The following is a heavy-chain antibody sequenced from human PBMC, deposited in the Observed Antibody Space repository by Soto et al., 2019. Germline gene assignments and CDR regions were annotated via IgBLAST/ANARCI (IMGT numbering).Heavy chain of an antibody. CDR2: IYWNDDK. CDR1: GFSLSTSGVG. D-gene: IGHD5-12*01. V-gene: IGHV2-5*01. Sequence: SGPTLVNPTQTLTLTCTFSGFSLSTSGVGVGWIRQPPGRALEWLALIYWNDDKRYSPSLKSRLTITKDTSKNQVVLTMTNMDSVDTATYYCAHSIVATIASSDNWFDPWSQGTLVSVSS. CDR3: AHSIVATIASSDNWFDP. J-gene: IGHJ5*02.